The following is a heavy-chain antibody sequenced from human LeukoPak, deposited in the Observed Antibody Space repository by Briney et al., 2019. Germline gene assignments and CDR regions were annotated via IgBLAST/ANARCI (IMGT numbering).Heavy chain of an antibody. D-gene: IGHD6-13*01. Sequence: SETLSLTCTVSGGSISSHYWSWIRQPPGKGLEWIGYIYYSGSTNYNPSLKSRVTISVDTSKNQFSLKLSSVTAADTAVYYCARAVRYSSSWYYFDYWGQGTLVTVSS. J-gene: IGHJ4*02. CDR3: ARAVRYSSSWYYFDY. V-gene: IGHV4-59*11. CDR1: GGSISSHY. CDR2: IYYSGST.